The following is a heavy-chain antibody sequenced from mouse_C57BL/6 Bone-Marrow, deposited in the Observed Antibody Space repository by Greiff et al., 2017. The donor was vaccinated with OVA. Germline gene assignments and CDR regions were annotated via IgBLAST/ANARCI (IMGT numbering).Heavy chain of an antibody. CDR3: ARRDDSSYHFAY. V-gene: IGHV1-81*01. Sequence: QVHVKQSGAELARPGASVKLSCKASGYTFTSYGISWVKQRTGQGLEWIGEIYPRSGNTYYNEKFKGKATLTADKSSSTAYIELRSLTSEDSAVYYCARRDDSSYHFAYWGQGTLVTVSA. J-gene: IGHJ3*01. CDR2: IYPRSGNT. CDR1: GYTFTSYG. D-gene: IGHD1-1*01.